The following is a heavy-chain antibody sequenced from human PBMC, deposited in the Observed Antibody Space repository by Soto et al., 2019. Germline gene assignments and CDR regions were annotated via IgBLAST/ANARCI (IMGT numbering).Heavy chain of an antibody. CDR1: GCSISSGGYY. CDR3: ATRPSKWGDAFDI. D-gene: IGHD1-26*01. V-gene: IGHV4-31*03. J-gene: IGHJ3*02. CDR2: IYYSGSS. Sequence: QVQLQESGPGLVKPSQTLSLTCTVSGCSISSGGYYWSWIRQHPGKGLEWIGYIYYSGSSYYNPSLKIRVTISVDTSKNQFSLKLRSVTAADTAVDYCATRPSKWGDAFDIWGQGTMVTVSS.